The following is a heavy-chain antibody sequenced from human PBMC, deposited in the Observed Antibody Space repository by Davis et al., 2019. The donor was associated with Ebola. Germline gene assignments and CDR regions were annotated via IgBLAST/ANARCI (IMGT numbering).Heavy chain of an antibody. CDR1: GFTFRAYW. D-gene: IGHD3-10*01. CDR3: ARGGVTTGRFAS. Sequence: PGGSLRLSCTASGFTFRAYWMSWVRQAPGKGLEWVANIKSDGSDKYYVDSVKGRFTISRDNAKSSLYLQMNSLRAEDTALYHCARGGVTTGRFASWGQGTLVTVSS. CDR2: IKSDGSDK. J-gene: IGHJ5*01. V-gene: IGHV3-7*01.